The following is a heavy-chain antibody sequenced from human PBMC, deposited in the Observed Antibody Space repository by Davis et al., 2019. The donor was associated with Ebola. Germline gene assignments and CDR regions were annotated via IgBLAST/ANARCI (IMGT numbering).Heavy chain of an antibody. CDR1: GFTFSSYN. V-gene: IGHV3-48*01. CDR2: ISSSSITI. D-gene: IGHD6-13*01. J-gene: IGHJ5*02. Sequence: GESLKISCAASGFTFSSYNMNWVRQAPGKGLEWVSYISSSSITIYYADSVKGRFTISRDNSKNTLYLQMNSLRAEDTAVYYCARVRLAAAGYNWFDPWGQGTLVTVSS. CDR3: ARVRLAAAGYNWFDP.